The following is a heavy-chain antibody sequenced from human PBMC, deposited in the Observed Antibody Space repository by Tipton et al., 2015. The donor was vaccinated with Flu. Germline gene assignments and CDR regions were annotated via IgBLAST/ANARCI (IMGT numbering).Heavy chain of an antibody. V-gene: IGHV4-59*08. Sequence: TLSLTCTVSGGSISSYYWSWIRQPPGKGLEWIGYIYYSGSTNYNPSLKSRVTISVDTSKNQFSLKLSSVTAADTAVYYCASQVIHDAFDIWGQGTMVTVSS. D-gene: IGHD3-16*02. CDR3: ASQVIHDAFDI. CDR1: GGSISSYY. CDR2: IYYSGST. J-gene: IGHJ3*02.